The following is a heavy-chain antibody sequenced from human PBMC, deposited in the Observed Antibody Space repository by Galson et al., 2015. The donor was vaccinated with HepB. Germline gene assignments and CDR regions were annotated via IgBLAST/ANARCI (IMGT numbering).Heavy chain of an antibody. CDR2: IIPMFGTA. CDR3: ARDGLRPYYYGMDV. D-gene: IGHD4-17*01. J-gene: IGHJ6*02. Sequence: SCKASGDTFSGYAINWVRQAPGQGLEWTGGIIPMFGTANYAQKFQGRVTITADESMSTAYLDLSSLNFEDTAVYYCARDGLRPYYYGMDVWGQGTTVTVSS. V-gene: IGHV1-69*01. CDR1: GDTFSGYA.